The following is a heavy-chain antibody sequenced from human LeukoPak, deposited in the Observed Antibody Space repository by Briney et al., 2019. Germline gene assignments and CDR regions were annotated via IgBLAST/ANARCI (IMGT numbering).Heavy chain of an antibody. CDR1: GGSISSYY. V-gene: IGHV4-4*09. D-gene: IGHD2-2*01. CDR3: ARHLRPAAFWFDP. Sequence: SEPLSLTCTVSGGSISSYYWSWIRQPPGKGLEWIGYIYTSGRTNYTPSLKSRVTISVDTSKNQFSLKLSSVTAADTAVYYCARHLRPAAFWFDPWGQGTLVTVSS. CDR2: IYTSGRT. J-gene: IGHJ5*02.